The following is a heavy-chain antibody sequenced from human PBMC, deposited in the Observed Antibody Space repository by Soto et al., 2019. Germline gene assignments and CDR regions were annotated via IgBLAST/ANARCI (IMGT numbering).Heavy chain of an antibody. Sequence: GGSLRLSCAAPGFTFSNDWMNWVRQAPGKGLEWVANINEDGSENYFVDSAKGRFTISRDNAKNSLYLQMSSLRAEDTAVYYCARDLFDYWGQGT. CDR2: INEDGSEN. CDR3: ARDLFDY. CDR1: GFTFSNDW. J-gene: IGHJ4*02. V-gene: IGHV3-7*01.